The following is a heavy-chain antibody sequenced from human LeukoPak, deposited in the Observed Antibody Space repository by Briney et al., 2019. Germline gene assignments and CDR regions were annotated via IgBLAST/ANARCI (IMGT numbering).Heavy chain of an antibody. Sequence: SETLSLTCSVSGGSISSYYWSWIRQPPGKGLEWIGYIYYTGSTNCNPSLKSRVTISLDTSKNQFSLKLNSMTAADTAVYYCARELCSTTTCYFDYWGQGTLVTVSS. D-gene: IGHD2-2*01. CDR3: ARELCSTTTCYFDY. CDR1: GGSISSYY. CDR2: IYYTGST. V-gene: IGHV4-59*01. J-gene: IGHJ4*02.